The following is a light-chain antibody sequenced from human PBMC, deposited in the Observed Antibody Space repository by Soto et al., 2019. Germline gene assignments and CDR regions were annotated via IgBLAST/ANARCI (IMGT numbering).Light chain of an antibody. CDR1: QSVRNN. CDR2: DAS. CDR3: KQYGSSWT. J-gene: IGKJ1*01. Sequence: EIVMTQSASTLSVYQGEAATLSCRASQSVRNNLAWYQQKPGQAPRLLIFDASTRATGIPDRFSGRGSGTDFTLTIRRLEPEDFAVYYCKQYGSSWTFGQGAKVDIK. V-gene: IGKV3-20*01.